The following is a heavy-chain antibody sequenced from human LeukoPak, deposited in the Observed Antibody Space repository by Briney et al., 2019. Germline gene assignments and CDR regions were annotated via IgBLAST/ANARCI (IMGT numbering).Heavy chain of an antibody. J-gene: IGHJ6*02. V-gene: IGHV5-51*01. Sequence: GESLKISCQGSGYSFTSYWIGWVRQMPGKGLEWMGIIYPGDSDTRYSPSFQGQVTISADKSISTAYLQWSSLKASDTAMYYCARMYYDFWSGYSIDGMDVWGQGTTVTVSS. CDR2: IYPGDSDT. D-gene: IGHD3-3*01. CDR1: GYSFTSYW. CDR3: ARMYYDFWSGYSIDGMDV.